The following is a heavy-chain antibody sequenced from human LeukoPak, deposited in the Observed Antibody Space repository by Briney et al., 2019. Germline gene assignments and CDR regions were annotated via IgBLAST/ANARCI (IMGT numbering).Heavy chain of an antibody. D-gene: IGHD3-16*01. V-gene: IGHV4-59*08. J-gene: IGHJ5*02. Sequence: SETLSLTCTVSGGSISSYYWRWIRQPPGKGLEWIGYIYYSGSTNYNPSLKSRVTISVDTSKNQFSLKLSSVTAADTAVYYCARQGYDYVWGSYDNWFDPWGQGTLVTVSS. CDR2: IYYSGST. CDR3: ARQGYDYVWGSYDNWFDP. CDR1: GGSISSYY.